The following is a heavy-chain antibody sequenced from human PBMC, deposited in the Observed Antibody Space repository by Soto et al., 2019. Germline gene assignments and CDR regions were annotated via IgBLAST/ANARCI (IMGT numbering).Heavy chain of an antibody. CDR3: TSRLGYCSSTSCHDY. D-gene: IGHD2-2*01. CDR1: GFTFSGSA. Sequence: GGSLRLSCAASGFTFSGSAMHWVRQASGKGLEWVGRIRSKANSYATAYAASVKGRFTISRDDSKNTAYLQMNSLKTEDTAVYYCTSRLGYCSSTSCHDYWGQGTLVTVSS. CDR2: IRSKANSYAT. J-gene: IGHJ4*02. V-gene: IGHV3-73*01.